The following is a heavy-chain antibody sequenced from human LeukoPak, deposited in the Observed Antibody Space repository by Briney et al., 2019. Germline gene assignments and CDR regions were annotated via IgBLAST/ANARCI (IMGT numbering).Heavy chain of an antibody. CDR2: ISSSGSVI. D-gene: IGHD6-19*01. CDR1: GFTFSSYS. J-gene: IGHJ4*02. CDR3: ARDRTSSSGWYILDYFDY. Sequence: GGSLRLSCAASGFTFSSYSMNWVRQAPGKGLEWVSYISSSGSVIYYADSVKGRFSISRDNAKNSLYLQMNSLRIEDTAVYYCARDRTSSSGWYILDYFDYWGQGTLVTVSS. V-gene: IGHV3-48*01.